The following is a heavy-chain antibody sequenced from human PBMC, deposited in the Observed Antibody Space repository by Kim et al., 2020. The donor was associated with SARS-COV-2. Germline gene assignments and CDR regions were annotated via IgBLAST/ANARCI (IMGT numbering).Heavy chain of an antibody. CDR3: ARVRTSCWCYVNY. V-gene: IGHV3-21*01. J-gene: IGHJ4*03. D-gene: IGHD2-2*01. CDR2: ISRSGSYI. CDR1: GFTFSSYS. Sequence: GGSLRLSCAASGFTFSSYSMNWVRQAPGKGLEWVASISRSGSYIYYADSVKGRFTISRDNAKASLYLQMNSLTPDDTAVYYCARVRTSCWCYVNY.